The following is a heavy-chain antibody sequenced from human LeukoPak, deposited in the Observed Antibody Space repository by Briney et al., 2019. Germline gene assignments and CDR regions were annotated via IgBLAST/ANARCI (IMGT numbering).Heavy chain of an antibody. J-gene: IGHJ5*02. D-gene: IGHD6-13*01. CDR3: ATGPAAGNWFDP. Sequence: ASVKVSCKASVGTFSSYAISWVRQAPGQGLEWMGRISPVFGTADYAQNFQGRVTITTDESTSTAYMELRSLRSEDTAVYYCATGPAAGNWFDPWGQGTLVTVSA. V-gene: IGHV1-69*05. CDR1: VGTFSSYA. CDR2: ISPVFGTA.